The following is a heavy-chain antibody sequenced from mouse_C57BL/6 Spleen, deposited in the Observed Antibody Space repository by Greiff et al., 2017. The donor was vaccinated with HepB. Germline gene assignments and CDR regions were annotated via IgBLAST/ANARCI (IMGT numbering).Heavy chain of an antibody. CDR2: INPNNGGT. CDR3: ARFRDSSGFFDFDY. J-gene: IGHJ2*01. D-gene: IGHD3-2*02. V-gene: IGHV1-18*01. Sequence: VQLQQSGPELVKPGASVKIPCKASGYTFTDYNMDWVKQSHGKSLEWIGDINPNNGGTIYNQKFKGKATLTVDKSSSTAYMELRSLTSEDTAVYYCARFRDSSGFFDFDYWGQGTTLTVSS. CDR1: GYTFTDYN.